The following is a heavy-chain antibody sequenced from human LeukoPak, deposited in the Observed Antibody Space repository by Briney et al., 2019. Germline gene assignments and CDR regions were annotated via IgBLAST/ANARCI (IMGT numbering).Heavy chain of an antibody. CDR1: GFTFSSYS. CDR2: ISSSSSHI. CDR3: ARDRGWGKGDSEWELPNHFDY. J-gene: IGHJ4*02. D-gene: IGHD1-26*01. V-gene: IGHV3-21*01. Sequence: GGSLRLSCAASGFTFSSYSMNWVRQAPGKGLEWVSSISSSSSHIYYADSVKGRFTISRDNANNSLYLQMNSLRVEDTAVYYCARDRGWGKGDSEWELPNHFDYWGQGTLVTVSS.